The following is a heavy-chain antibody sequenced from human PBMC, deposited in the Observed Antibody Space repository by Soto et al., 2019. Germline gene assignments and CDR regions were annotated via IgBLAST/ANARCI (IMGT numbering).Heavy chain of an antibody. D-gene: IGHD2-15*01. V-gene: IGHV3-21*02. CDR3: AREEGYCNGGPCYRGAFDF. CDR1: GFTFSDDS. Sequence: EVQLVESGGGLVKPGGSPRLSCAASGFTFSDDSMLLVRQAPEKGLEWLAFIGNSNNPTFYADSVRGRFTISRDNPENSVYLQMNSLREEDTAVYLCAREEGYCNGGPCYRGAFDFWGQGTIVTVSS. CDR2: IGNSNNPT. J-gene: IGHJ3*01.